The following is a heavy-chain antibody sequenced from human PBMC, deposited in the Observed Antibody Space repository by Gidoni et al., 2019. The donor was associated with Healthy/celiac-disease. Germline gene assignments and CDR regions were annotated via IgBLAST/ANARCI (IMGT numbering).Heavy chain of an antibody. D-gene: IGHD5-12*01. J-gene: IGHJ4*02. V-gene: IGHV3-21*01. Sequence: EVQLVESGGGLVKPGGSLRLSCAASGFPFSSYSMNWVRQAPGKGLGWVSSISSSSSYIYYADSVKGRFTISRDNAKNSLYLQMNSLRAEDTAVYYCARGWDIDGYYFDYWGQGTLVTVSS. CDR1: GFPFSSYS. CDR3: ARGWDIDGYYFDY. CDR2: ISSSSSYI.